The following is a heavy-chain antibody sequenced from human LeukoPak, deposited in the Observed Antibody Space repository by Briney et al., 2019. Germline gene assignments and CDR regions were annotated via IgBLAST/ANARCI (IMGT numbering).Heavy chain of an antibody. Sequence: SETLSLTCTVSGGSTSSGGYYWSWIRQHPGKGLEWIGYIYYSGSTYYNPSLKSRVTISVDTSKNQFSLKLSSVTAADTAVYYCASKRYSSSLPYGPGAFDIWGQGTMVTVSS. J-gene: IGHJ3*02. CDR3: ASKRYSSSLPYGPGAFDI. D-gene: IGHD6-13*01. CDR1: GGSTSSGGYY. CDR2: IYYSGST. V-gene: IGHV4-31*03.